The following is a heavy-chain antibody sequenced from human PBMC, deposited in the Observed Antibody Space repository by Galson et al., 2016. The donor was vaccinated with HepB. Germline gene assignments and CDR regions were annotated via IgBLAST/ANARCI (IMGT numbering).Heavy chain of an antibody. CDR2: VNHSGGT. CDR1: GFSLATSGMC. CDR3: ARLGFGWSKTRYYSYGLDV. D-gene: IGHD6-19*01. Sequence: LVKPTQTLILTCTFSGFSLATSGMCVTWIRQPPGKGLEWIGEVNHSGGTNYKPSLKSRVTMSVDTSKNQFSLEMTSVTAADTAVYYCARLGFGWSKTRYYSYGLDVWGQGTTVTVSS. V-gene: IGHV4-34*01. J-gene: IGHJ6*02.